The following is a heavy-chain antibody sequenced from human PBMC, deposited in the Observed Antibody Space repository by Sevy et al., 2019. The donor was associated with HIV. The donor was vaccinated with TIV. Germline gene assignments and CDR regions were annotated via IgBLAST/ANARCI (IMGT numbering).Heavy chain of an antibody. CDR2: IFRSGDNT. CDR1: GFTFNNYA. CDR3: AGARYDSSDSFDAIDI. D-gene: IGHD3-22*01. J-gene: IGHJ3*02. Sequence: GGSLRLSCAASGFTFNNYAMNWVRQAPGKGLDWVSTIFRSGDNTYYADSVKGRFTISRDNSNNTVSLQMNSLRAEDAALYYCAGARYDSSDSFDAIDIWGQGTVVTVSS. V-gene: IGHV3-23*01.